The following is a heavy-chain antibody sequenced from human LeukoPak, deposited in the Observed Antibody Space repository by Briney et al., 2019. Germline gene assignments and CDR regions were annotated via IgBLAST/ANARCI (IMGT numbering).Heavy chain of an antibody. J-gene: IGHJ4*02. D-gene: IGHD3-22*01. CDR3: AKDPGTTYYYDSSGYFRGDH. CDR1: GFTVSNNY. Sequence: GGSLRLSCAASGFTVSNNYMSWVRQAPGKGLEWVSAISGSGGSTYYADSVKGRFTISRDNSKNTLYLQMNSLRAEDTAVYYCAKDPGTTYYYDSSGYFRGDHWGQGTLVTVSS. V-gene: IGHV3-23*01. CDR2: ISGSGGST.